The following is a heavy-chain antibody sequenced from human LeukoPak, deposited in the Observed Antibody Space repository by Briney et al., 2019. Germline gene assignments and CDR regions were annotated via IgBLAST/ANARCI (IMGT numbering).Heavy chain of an antibody. D-gene: IGHD6-13*01. Sequence: SETLSLTCTVSGYSISSGYYWGWIRPPPGKGLEWIGSIYYSGSTYYNPSLKSRVTISVDTSKNQFSLKLSSVTAADTAVYYCARREIHSSSPKIHWGQGTLVTVSS. J-gene: IGHJ4*02. CDR1: GYSISSGYY. V-gene: IGHV4-38-2*02. CDR2: IYYSGST. CDR3: ARREIHSSSPKIH.